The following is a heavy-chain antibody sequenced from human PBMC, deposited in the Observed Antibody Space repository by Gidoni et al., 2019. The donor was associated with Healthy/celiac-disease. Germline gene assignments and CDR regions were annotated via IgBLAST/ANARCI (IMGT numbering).Heavy chain of an antibody. CDR3: ARDGGTRWYAANYFDY. J-gene: IGHJ4*02. D-gene: IGHD6-13*01. V-gene: IGHV3-74*01. CDR2: INSDGSST. CDR1: GFTFSSYW. Sequence: EVQLVASGGGLVQPGGSMRLSCAASGFTFSSYWMHWVRQAPGKGLVWVSRINSDGSSTSYADSVKGRFTISRDNAKNTLYLQMNSLRAEDTAVYYCARDGGTRWYAANYFDYWGQGTLVTVSS.